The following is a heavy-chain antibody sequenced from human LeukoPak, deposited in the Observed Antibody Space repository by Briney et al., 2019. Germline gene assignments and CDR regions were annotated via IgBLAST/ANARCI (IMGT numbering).Heavy chain of an antibody. D-gene: IGHD5-18*01. J-gene: IGHJ4*02. CDR3: ARATVDTAMVTDGYYFDY. CDR1: AYTFTGYY. CDR2: INPNSGGT. Sequence: GASVTVSCTASAYTFTGYYMHWVRQAPGQGLEWMGWINPNSGGTNYAQKFQGRVTMTRDTSISTAYMELSRLRSDDTAVYYCARATVDTAMVTDGYYFDYWGQGTLVTVSS. V-gene: IGHV1-2*02.